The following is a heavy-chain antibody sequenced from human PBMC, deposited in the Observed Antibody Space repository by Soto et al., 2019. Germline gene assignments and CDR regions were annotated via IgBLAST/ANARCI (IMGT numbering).Heavy chain of an antibody. CDR2: INTDNGNT. J-gene: IGHJ6*02. V-gene: IGHV1-3*04. CDR3: ARDSSAGASFPPAYSYGLDV. Sequence: GASVKVSCKXSGYTFTTYAIHWVRQAPGQRLEWMGWINTDNGNTDYSQKFQGRVTITRNTSATSTSTVYMEMSRLRSEDTSIYYCARDSSAGASFPPAYSYGLDVWGQGTTVTVSS. CDR1: GYTFTTYA. D-gene: IGHD3-16*01.